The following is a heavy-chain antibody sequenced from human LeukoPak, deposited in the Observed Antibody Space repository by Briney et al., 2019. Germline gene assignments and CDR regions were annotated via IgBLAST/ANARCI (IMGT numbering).Heavy chain of an antibody. CDR3: ARLSTIVVVVAATPVDWFDP. CDR2: ISSSSSDT. CDR1: GFTFSDYY. J-gene: IGHJ5*02. D-gene: IGHD2-15*01. V-gene: IGHV3-11*03. Sequence: GGSLRLSCAASGFTFSDYYMSWIRQAPGKGLEGGAYISSSSSDTNYADPVKCVFTISRDNAKNSLYLQMNSLRAEDTAVYYCARLSTIVVVVAATPVDWFDPWGQGNLVTVSS.